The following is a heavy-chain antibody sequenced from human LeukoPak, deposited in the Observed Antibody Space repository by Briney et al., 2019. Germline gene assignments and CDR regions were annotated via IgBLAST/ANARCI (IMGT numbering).Heavy chain of an antibody. CDR3: ARQGEHSGTYYYMDV. V-gene: IGHV4-39*01. Sequence: SETLSLTCSVSGASFSSSPYYWGWIRQPPGTGLEWIGSFYYGGTTYYNPSLKSRITMSVDTSENQFSLKLSSVTAADTALYYCARQGEHSGTYYYMDVWGKGTTVTVSS. CDR2: FYYGGTT. CDR1: GASFSSSPYY. D-gene: IGHD1-26*01. J-gene: IGHJ6*03.